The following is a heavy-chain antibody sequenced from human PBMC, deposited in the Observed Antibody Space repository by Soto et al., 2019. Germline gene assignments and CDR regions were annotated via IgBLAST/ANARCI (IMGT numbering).Heavy chain of an antibody. J-gene: IGHJ6*02. CDR2: IIPVFCTA. Sequence: QVQLVQSGAEVKKPWSSVKVSCKASGGSLSNYGISWVRQAPGQGLEWMGGIIPVFCTANYAQKFQGRVTITADESTRTVDMDVTSLRSEDTAVYYCARGDATKIVVTTYYGMDGWGQVTTVTVSS. CDR1: GGSLSNYG. CDR3: ARGDATKIVVTTYYGMDG. V-gene: IGHV1-69*12. D-gene: IGHD4-17*01.